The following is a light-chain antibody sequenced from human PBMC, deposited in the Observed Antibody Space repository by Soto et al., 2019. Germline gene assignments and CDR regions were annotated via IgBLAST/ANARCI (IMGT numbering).Light chain of an antibody. CDR1: QSFSND. CDR3: QQYNNSPWT. V-gene: IGKV3-15*01. Sequence: EIVFTQSPATLSLSPGERATLSCRASQSFSNDLAWYQQKPGQAPKLLIYGASTRASGIPARFSGSGSGTEFTLTISSLQPEDVAAYYCQQYNNSPWTFGQGTKVDIK. J-gene: IGKJ1*01. CDR2: GAS.